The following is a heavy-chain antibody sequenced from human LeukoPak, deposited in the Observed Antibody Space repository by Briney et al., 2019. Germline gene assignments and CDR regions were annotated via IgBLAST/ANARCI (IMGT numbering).Heavy chain of an antibody. D-gene: IGHD3-22*01. CDR3: ARGSHHYYDSSGREYYFDY. J-gene: IGHJ4*02. Sequence: LETLSLTCAVYGGSFSGYYWSWIRQPPGKGLEWIGEINHSGSTNYNPSLKSRVTISVDTSKNQFSLKLSSVTAADTAVYYCARGSHHYYDSSGREYYFDYWGQGTLVTVSS. CDR2: INHSGST. V-gene: IGHV4-34*01. CDR1: GGSFSGYY.